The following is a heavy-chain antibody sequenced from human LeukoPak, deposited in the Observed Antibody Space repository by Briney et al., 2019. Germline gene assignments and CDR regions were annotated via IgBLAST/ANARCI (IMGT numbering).Heavy chain of an antibody. V-gene: IGHV4-30-4*08. CDR1: GGSISSGDYY. CDR3: ARDDSSGHLGFDY. Sequence: SQTLSLTCTVSGGSISSGDYYWSWIRQPPGKGLEWIGYIYYSGSTYYNPSLKSRVTISVDTSKNQFSLKLSSVTAADTAVYYCARDDSSGHLGFDYWGQGTLVTVSS. J-gene: IGHJ4*02. D-gene: IGHD3-22*01. CDR2: IYYSGST.